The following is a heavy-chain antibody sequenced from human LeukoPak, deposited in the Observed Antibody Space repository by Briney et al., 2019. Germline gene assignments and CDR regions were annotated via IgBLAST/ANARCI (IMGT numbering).Heavy chain of an antibody. J-gene: IGHJ4*02. Sequence: GGSLRLSCAASGFTVSSNYMSWVRQAPGKGLEWISYISSSGTTIYYADSVRGRFTISRDNSNNSLFLQMNSLRAEDTAVYYCARIPDDFWSGYHNFWGQGTLVTVSS. CDR1: GFTVSSNY. CDR3: ARIPDDFWSGYHNF. CDR2: ISSSGTTI. D-gene: IGHD3-3*01. V-gene: IGHV3-11*04.